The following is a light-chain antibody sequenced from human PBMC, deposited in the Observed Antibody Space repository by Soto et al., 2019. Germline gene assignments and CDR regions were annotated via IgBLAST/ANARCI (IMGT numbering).Light chain of an antibody. J-gene: IGKJ2*01. V-gene: IGKV1-33*01. CDR3: QHYAYLPPT. CDR1: QDINNY. Sequence: DIQMTQSPSSLSASVGDRVTITCQASQDINNYLNWYQQKPGKSPKLLTYDASKLETGVPLRFSGGGSGTRFTFTIISLQPEDIATCYCQHYAYLPPTFGQGTKLEIK. CDR2: DAS.